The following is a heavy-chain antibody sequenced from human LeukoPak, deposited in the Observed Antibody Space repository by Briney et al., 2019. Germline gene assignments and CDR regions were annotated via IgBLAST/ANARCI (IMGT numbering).Heavy chain of an antibody. V-gene: IGHV1-69*05. J-gene: IGHJ4*02. D-gene: IGHD2/OR15-2a*01. CDR3: ARAGDVVIVTTNPFDS. Sequence: ASVKVSCKASGGTFSSYAISWVRQAPGQGLEWMGGIIPIFGTANYAQKFQGRVTITTDESTSTAYMELSSLRSEDTAVYYCARAGDVVIVTTNPFDSWGQGTLVTVSS. CDR2: IIPIFGTA. CDR1: GGTFSSYA.